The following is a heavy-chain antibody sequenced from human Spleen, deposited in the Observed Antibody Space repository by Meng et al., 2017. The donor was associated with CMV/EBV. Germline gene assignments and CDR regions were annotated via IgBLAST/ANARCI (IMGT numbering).Heavy chain of an antibody. Sequence: KASGGTVSSYAISWVRQAPGQGLEGMGHINPNSGDTKYAQKFEGRVSMTRDTSISTVYMELSSLRSDDTAFYYCTRRPLGSTRPFDYWGQGTLVTVSS. V-gene: IGHV1-2*06. CDR3: TRRPLGSTRPFDY. CDR1: GGTVSSYA. CDR2: INPNSGDT. J-gene: IGHJ4*02. D-gene: IGHD1-26*01.